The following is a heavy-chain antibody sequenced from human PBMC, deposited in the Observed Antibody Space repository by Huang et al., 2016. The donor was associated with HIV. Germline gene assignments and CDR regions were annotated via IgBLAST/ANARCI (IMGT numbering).Heavy chain of an antibody. D-gene: IGHD3-3*01. Sequence: EVQLVESGGGLVKPGGSLSLSCVVSGFTFSDAWMNWVRQGPGKGLEWGGRIKSEIRGGTADYTAPVKGRFTISRDDSSNTVYLHMNSLKTEDTAVYYCCTEQYLWSGYDQFYWGQGALVTVSS. CDR3: CTEQYLWSGYDQFY. CDR2: IKSEIRGGTA. V-gene: IGHV3-15*01. J-gene: IGHJ4*02. CDR1: GFTFSDAW.